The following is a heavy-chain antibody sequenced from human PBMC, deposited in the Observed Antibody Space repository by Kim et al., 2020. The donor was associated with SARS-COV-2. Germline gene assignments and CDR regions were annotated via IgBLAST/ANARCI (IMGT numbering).Heavy chain of an antibody. CDR1: GFTFSSYG. J-gene: IGHJ4*02. D-gene: IGHD3-9*01. CDR3: AKVGRYFDWFESDVTAGKTYGDC. V-gene: IGHV3-33*06. Sequence: GGSLRLSCAASGFTFSSYGMHWVRQAPGKGLEWVAVIWYDGSNKYYADSVKGRFTISRDNSKSTLYLQMNSLRAEDTAVYYCAKVGRYFDWFESDVTAGKTYGDCGGRGSLVTVSS. CDR2: IWYDGSNK.